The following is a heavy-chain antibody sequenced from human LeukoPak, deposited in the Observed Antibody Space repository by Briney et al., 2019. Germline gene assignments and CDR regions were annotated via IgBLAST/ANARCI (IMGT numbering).Heavy chain of an antibody. CDR3: ARESTYYYDSTRMYYFDY. Sequence: ASVKVSCKASGYTFASNYIHWVRQAPGQGLEWMGIMNPSGGSTSYAQKFQGRVTMTRDTPTSTVYMELSSLRSEDTAEYYCARESTYYYDSTRMYYFDYWGQGTLVTVSS. V-gene: IGHV1-46*01. D-gene: IGHD3-22*01. J-gene: IGHJ4*02. CDR1: GYTFASNY. CDR2: MNPSGGST.